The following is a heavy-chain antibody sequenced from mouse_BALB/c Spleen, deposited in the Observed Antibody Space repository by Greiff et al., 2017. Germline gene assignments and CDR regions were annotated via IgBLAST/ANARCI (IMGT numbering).Heavy chain of an antibody. V-gene: IGHV1S137*01. CDR3: ASSDGITTDFDV. J-gene: IGHJ1*01. CDR2: ISTYYGDA. CDR1: GYTFTDYA. D-gene: IGHD1-1*01. Sequence: QVQLQQSGAELVRPGVSVKISCKGSGYTFTDYAMHWVKQSHAKSLEWIGVISTYYGDASYNQKFKGKATMTVDKSSSTAYMELARLTSEDSAIYYCASSDGITTDFDVWGAGTTVTVSS.